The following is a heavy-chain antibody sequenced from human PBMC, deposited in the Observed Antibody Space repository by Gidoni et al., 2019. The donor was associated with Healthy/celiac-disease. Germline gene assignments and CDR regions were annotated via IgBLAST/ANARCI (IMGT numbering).Heavy chain of an antibody. Sequence: IRQPPGKGLEWIGEINHSGSTNYNPSLKSRVTISVDTSKNQFSLKLSSVTAADTAVYYCARVLGRRAARPSYYFDYWGQGTLVTVSS. D-gene: IGHD6-6*01. CDR2: INHSGST. V-gene: IGHV4-34*01. CDR3: ARVLGRRAARPSYYFDY. J-gene: IGHJ4*02.